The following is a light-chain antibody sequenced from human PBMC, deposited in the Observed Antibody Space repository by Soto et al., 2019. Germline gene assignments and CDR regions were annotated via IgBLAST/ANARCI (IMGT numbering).Light chain of an antibody. CDR1: QSVSSN. J-gene: IGKJ1*01. Sequence: EIVMTQSPATLSVSPGERATLSCRTSQSVSSNLAWYQQKPGQAHRLIIYGASTRATAIPARFSGSRSGTEFTLTISSLQSEDFAVYYCQQYNNWPRTFGQGTKVEIK. V-gene: IGKV3-15*01. CDR3: QQYNNWPRT. CDR2: GAS.